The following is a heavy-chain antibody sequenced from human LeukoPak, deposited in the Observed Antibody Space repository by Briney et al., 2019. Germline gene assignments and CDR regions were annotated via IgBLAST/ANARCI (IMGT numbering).Heavy chain of an antibody. CDR1: GGTFSSYA. Sequence: GASVKVSCKASGGTFSSYAISWVRQAPGQGLEWMGGIIPIFGTANYAQKFQGRVTITADESTSTAYMELSSLRSEDTAVYYCARESVAGTIVGFLDYWGQGTLVTVSS. CDR3: ARESVAGTIVGFLDY. D-gene: IGHD1-1*01. J-gene: IGHJ4*02. CDR2: IIPIFGTA. V-gene: IGHV1-69*13.